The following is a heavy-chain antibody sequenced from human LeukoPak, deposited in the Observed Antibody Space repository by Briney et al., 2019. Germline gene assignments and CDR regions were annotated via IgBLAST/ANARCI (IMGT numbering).Heavy chain of an antibody. CDR3: ARDRYNRAFDI. Sequence: SETLSLTCTVSGGSISSYYWSWIRQPPGKGLEWIGYIYYSGSTNYNPSLKSRVTISVDTSKNQFSLKLSSVTAADTAVYYCARDRYNRAFDIWGQGTLVTVSS. D-gene: IGHD5-24*01. J-gene: IGHJ3*02. CDR2: IYYSGST. V-gene: IGHV4-59*01. CDR1: GGSISSYY.